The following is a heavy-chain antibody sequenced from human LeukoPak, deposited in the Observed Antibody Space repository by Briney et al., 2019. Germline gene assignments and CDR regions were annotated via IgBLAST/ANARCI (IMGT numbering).Heavy chain of an antibody. CDR2: IYTSGST. Sequence: SETLSLTCTVSGGSISSYYWNWIRQPAGKGLEWIGRIYTSGSTNYNPSLKSRVTMSVDTSKNQFSLKLSSVTAADTAVYYCARDQGSMIVVRTTNWFFDLWGRGTLVTVSS. CDR1: GGSISSYY. CDR3: ARDQGSMIVVRTTNWFFDL. D-gene: IGHD3-22*01. J-gene: IGHJ2*01. V-gene: IGHV4-4*07.